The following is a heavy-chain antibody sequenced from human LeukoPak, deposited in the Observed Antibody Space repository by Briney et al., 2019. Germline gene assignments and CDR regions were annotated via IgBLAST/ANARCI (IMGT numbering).Heavy chain of an antibody. V-gene: IGHV3-30*18. D-gene: IGHD4-11*01. CDR2: IPFDGSNK. J-gene: IGHJ4*02. CDR3: AKDFHTVTTFDY. CDR1: GFTFNSFG. Sequence: PGRSLRLSCAATGFTFNSFGMHWVRQAPAKGLDWVAVIPFDGSNKYFADSVKGRFSISRDNSKNTLDLQMNSLRAEGTAVYYCAKDFHTVTTFDYWGEGALVSVSS.